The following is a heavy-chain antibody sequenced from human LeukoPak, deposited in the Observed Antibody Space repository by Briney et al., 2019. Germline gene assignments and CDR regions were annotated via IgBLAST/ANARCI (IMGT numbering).Heavy chain of an antibody. D-gene: IGHD6-19*01. CDR2: INPNSGGT. J-gene: IGHJ4*02. CDR1: GYTFTGYY. Sequence: EASVKVSCKASGYTFTGYYMHWVRQAPGQGLEWMGWINPNSGGTNYAQKFQGRVTMTRDTSITTAYMELSRLRSDDTAVYYCARREGSGCYDSWGQGTRLTVSS. V-gene: IGHV1-2*02. CDR3: ARREGSGCYDS.